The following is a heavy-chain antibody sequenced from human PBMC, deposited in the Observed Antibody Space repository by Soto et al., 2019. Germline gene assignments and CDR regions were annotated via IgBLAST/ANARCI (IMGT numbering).Heavy chain of an antibody. CDR2: IYHSGST. CDR3: ARVPGP. Sequence: LRLSCAASGFTFSSYAMSWIRQPPGKGLEWIGYIYHSGSTYYNPSLKSRVTISVDRSKNQFSLKLSSVTAADTAVYYCARVPGPWGQGTLVTVSS. J-gene: IGHJ5*02. V-gene: IGHV4-30-2*01. CDR1: GFTFSSYA.